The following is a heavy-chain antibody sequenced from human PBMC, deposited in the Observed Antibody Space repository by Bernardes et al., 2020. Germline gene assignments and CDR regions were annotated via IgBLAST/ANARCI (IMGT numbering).Heavy chain of an antibody. CDR1: GFTSSSHW. Sequence: GGSLRLSCAVSGFTSSSHWMAWVRQAPGKGLEWVANINQDGTDKNYVDSVEGRFTISRDNAKNSVYLQMNSLTAEDTAVYYCAREELGPWGKGTTVTVSS. CDR2: INQDGTDK. D-gene: IGHD3-16*01. J-gene: IGHJ6*03. V-gene: IGHV3-7*01. CDR3: AREELGP.